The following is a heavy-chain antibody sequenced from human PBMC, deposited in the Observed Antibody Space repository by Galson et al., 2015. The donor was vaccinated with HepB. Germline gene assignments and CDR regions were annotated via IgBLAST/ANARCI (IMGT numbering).Heavy chain of an antibody. CDR2: FDPEDGET. CDR3: ATVYVDIVATSDYYYTDV. D-gene: IGHD5-12*01. CDR1: GYTLTELS. J-gene: IGHJ6*03. Sequence: SVKVSCKVSGYTLTELSMHWVRQAPGKGLEWMGGFDPEDGETIYAQKFQGRVTMTEDTSTDTAYMELSSLRSEDTAVYYCATVYVDIVATSDYYYTDVWGKGTTVTVSS. V-gene: IGHV1-24*01.